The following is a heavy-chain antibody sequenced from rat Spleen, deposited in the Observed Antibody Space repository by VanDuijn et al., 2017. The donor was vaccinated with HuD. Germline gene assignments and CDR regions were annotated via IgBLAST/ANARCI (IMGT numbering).Heavy chain of an antibody. CDR1: GFTFSDYY. J-gene: IGHJ2*01. Sequence: EVQLMESDGGLVQPGRSLKLSCAASGFTFSDYYMAWVRQAPTKGLEWVATISFDGGRNFYRDSVKGRFTISRDNAKSTLSLQMDSLRSEDTATYYCARRHYGYTDYFDYWGQGVMVTVSS. CDR3: ARRHYGYTDYFDY. CDR2: ISFDGGRN. D-gene: IGHD1-11*01. V-gene: IGHV5-29*01.